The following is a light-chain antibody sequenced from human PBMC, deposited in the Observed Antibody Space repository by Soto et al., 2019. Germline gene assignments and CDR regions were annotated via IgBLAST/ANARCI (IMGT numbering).Light chain of an antibody. CDR3: KQYSSYWT. V-gene: IGKV1-5*01. Sequence: DIQMTQSPSTLSASVGDRVTITCRASQSISSWLAWYQQKPGKAPKVLIYDASNLESGVPSRFSGSGSGTEFTLTISSLQPDDSATYHCKQYSSYWTFGQGTKVEIK. CDR1: QSISSW. J-gene: IGKJ1*01. CDR2: DAS.